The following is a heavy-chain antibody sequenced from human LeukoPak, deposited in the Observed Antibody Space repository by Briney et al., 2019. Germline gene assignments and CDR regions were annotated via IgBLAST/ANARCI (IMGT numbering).Heavy chain of an antibody. Sequence: ASLKVSCKASGYTFTGYYMQWVRQAPGQGLEWMGWINPNSGATNYAQKFQGRVTMTRDTSITTTYMELSRLSSPDTPVYFCARVHCSGDRFYFFWFDPWSQGTLVTVSS. CDR3: ARVHCSGDRFYFFWFDP. V-gene: IGHV1-2*02. CDR2: INPNSGAT. D-gene: IGHD2-15*01. CDR1: GYTFTGYY. J-gene: IGHJ5*02.